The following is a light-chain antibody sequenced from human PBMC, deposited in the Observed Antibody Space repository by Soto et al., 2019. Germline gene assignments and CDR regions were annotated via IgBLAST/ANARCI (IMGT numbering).Light chain of an antibody. Sequence: QSVLTQPASVSGSPGQSITISCTGTTSDVSRYNSVSWYLQRPGQAPKLLIFEVITRPSGVSNRFSGSKSGSTASLTISGLQTEDEGHYFCGSFSTSATLVVFGGGTKLTVL. V-gene: IGLV2-14*01. CDR2: EVI. CDR3: GSFSTSATLVV. CDR1: TSDVSRYNS. J-gene: IGLJ3*02.